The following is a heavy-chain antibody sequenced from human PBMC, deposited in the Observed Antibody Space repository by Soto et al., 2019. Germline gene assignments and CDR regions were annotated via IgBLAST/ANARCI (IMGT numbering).Heavy chain of an antibody. CDR2: VYSGGST. CDR1: GVSISSSDYY. D-gene: IGHD2-21*01. CDR3: ARQRTAYSSFDP. V-gene: IGHV4-39*01. J-gene: IGHJ5*02. Sequence: SETLSLTCTVSGVSISSSDYYWAWIRQPPGKGLEWIANVYSGGSTYYNPSLKGRVTISVDASKNHISLKLTSVTATDTAVYFCARQRTAYSSFDPWGQGTLVTVSS.